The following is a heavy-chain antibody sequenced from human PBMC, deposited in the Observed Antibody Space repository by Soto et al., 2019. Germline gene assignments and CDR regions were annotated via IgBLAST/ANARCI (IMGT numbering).Heavy chain of an antibody. CDR2: IIPIFGTA. CDR3: ARGFWSGYSARYYYGMDV. D-gene: IGHD3-3*01. V-gene: IGHV1-69*13. J-gene: IGHJ6*02. CDR1: GGTFSSYA. Sequence: SVKVSFKASGGTFSSYAISWVRQAPGQGLEWMGGIIPIFGTANYAQKFQGRVTITADESTSTAYMELSSLRSEDTAVYYCARGFWSGYSARYYYGMDVWGQGTTVTVSS.